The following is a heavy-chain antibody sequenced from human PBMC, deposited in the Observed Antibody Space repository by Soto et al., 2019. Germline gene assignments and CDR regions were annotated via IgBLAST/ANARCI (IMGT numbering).Heavy chain of an antibody. J-gene: IGHJ4*02. V-gene: IGHV4-31*03. Sequence: PSETLSLTCTVSGGSISSGGYYWSWIRQHPGKGLEWIGYIYYSGSTYYNPSLKSRVTISVDTSKNQFSLKLSSVTAADTAVYYCARMAREDGCTNGVCLFDYWGQGTLVTDSS. CDR2: IYYSGST. CDR1: GGSISSGGYY. D-gene: IGHD2-8*01. CDR3: ARMAREDGCTNGVCLFDY.